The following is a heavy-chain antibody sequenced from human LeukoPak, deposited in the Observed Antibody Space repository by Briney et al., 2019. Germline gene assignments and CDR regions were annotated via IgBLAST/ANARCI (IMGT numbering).Heavy chain of an antibody. CDR3: AKQSDNSNFDY. J-gene: IGHJ4*02. D-gene: IGHD4-11*01. Sequence: GGPLRLSCAASGFPFSSYAMSWVRQAPGKGLEWVSAISGSGGSTYYAHPVKGRFTISIDNSKNTLYLQMNSLRAEDTAVYYCAKQSDNSNFDYWGQGTLVTVSS. CDR1: GFPFSSYA. V-gene: IGHV3-23*01. CDR2: ISGSGGST.